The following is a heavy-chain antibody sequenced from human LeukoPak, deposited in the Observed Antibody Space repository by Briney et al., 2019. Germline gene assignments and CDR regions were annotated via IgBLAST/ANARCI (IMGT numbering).Heavy chain of an antibody. CDR3: ARPGSASGYWVH. Sequence: GGSLRLSCAASGSIVSNNYLSWGRQPPRKGLEWVSVIHRGGRTKYADSVRDRFTITRDTAKNTLYLQMNSLRVADTAAYYCARPGSASGYWVHWGQGTLVPVSS. CDR1: GSIVSNNY. J-gene: IGHJ4*02. D-gene: IGHD3-3*01. V-gene: IGHV3-66*01. CDR2: IHRGGRT.